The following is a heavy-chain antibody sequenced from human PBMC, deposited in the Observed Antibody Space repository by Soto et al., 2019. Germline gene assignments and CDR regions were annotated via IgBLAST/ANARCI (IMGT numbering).Heavy chain of an antibody. CDR2: INSGGST. V-gene: IGHV3-66*01. J-gene: IGHJ3*02. Sequence: EVQLVESGGGLVQPGGSLRLSCAASGFTVSSNYMTWVRQAPEKGLEWGSRINSGGSTYYADSVKGRFTISRDNSKNTLFLQMNSLRAEDTDVYYCDCRVRYGFAIWGQGTMVTVSP. D-gene: IGHD2-21*02. CDR1: GFTVSSNY. CDR3: DCRVRYGFAI.